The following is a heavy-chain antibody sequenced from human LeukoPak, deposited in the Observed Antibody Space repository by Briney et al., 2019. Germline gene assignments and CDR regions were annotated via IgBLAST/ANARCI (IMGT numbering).Heavy chain of an antibody. D-gene: IGHD3-10*01. CDR3: ARNPGLRDAFDI. J-gene: IGHJ3*02. CDR2: IYPGDSDT. CDR1: GYSFSYYW. V-gene: IGHV5-51*01. Sequence: NHGESLKISCKGSGYSFSYYWIGWVRQMPGKGLEWMGIIYPGDSDTRYSPSFQGQVTISADKSISTAYLQWSSLKASDTAMYYCARNPGLRDAFDIWGQGTMVTVSS.